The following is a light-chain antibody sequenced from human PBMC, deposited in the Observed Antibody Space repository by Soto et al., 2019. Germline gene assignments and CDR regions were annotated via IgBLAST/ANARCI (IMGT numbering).Light chain of an antibody. Sequence: QSVLTQPPSVSAAPGQKVTISCSGSSSNIGGNSVSWYQQLPGTAPKLLIYDDNKRPSGIPDRFSGSKSGTSATLGITGFQTGDEADYYCGSWDSSLSAYVVGTETKV. V-gene: IGLV1-51*01. CDR2: DDN. CDR1: SSNIGGNS. J-gene: IGLJ1*01. CDR3: GSWDSSLSAYV.